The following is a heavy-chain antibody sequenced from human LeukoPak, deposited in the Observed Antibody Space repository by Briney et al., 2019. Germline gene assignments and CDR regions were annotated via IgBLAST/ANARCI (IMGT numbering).Heavy chain of an antibody. Sequence: ASVKVSCKASGYTFTDYYMHWVRQAPGQGLEWMGRINPNSGGTNYAQKFQGRVTLTTDTSISAAYMDLSRLTSDDTAVYYCARGRGSWSGAYWGQGTLVTVSS. CDR3: ARGRGSWSGAY. D-gene: IGHD3-3*01. V-gene: IGHV1-2*02. CDR1: GYTFTDYY. J-gene: IGHJ4*02. CDR2: INPNSGGT.